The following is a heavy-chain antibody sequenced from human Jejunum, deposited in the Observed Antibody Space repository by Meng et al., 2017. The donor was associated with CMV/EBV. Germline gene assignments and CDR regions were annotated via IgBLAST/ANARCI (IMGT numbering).Heavy chain of an antibody. V-gene: IGHV3-66*01. Sequence: VGCGGGLGQPGESRRLSCAAAGFGVSSNYMSWVRQAPGKGLEWVTLIYSGGTTFYADSVKGRFTISRDNSKNVLYLQMNSVRAEDTALYHCVRNLGYTYGLVSWGQGTLVTVSS. CDR1: GFGVSSNY. CDR2: IYSGGTT. J-gene: IGHJ5*02. CDR3: VRNLGYTYGLVS. D-gene: IGHD5-18*01.